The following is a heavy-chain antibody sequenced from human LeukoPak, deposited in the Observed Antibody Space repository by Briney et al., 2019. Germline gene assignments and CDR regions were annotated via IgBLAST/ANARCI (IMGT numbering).Heavy chain of an antibody. Sequence: SKTLSLTCTVSGGSISSYYWSWMRQPAGKGLEIGRIYSSGTTNYNPSLKSRVTMSVDTSKNQFSLILSSVTAVDTTVYYCARGRGIRYTRRGTFDIWGQGTMVTVSS. J-gene: IGHJ3*02. D-gene: IGHD3-16*02. CDR1: GGSISSYY. V-gene: IGHV4-4*07. CDR2: IYSSGTT. CDR3: ARGRGIRYTRRGTFDI.